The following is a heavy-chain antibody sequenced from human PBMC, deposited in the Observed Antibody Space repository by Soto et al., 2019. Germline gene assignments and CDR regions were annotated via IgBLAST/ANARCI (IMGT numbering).Heavy chain of an antibody. V-gene: IGHV1-18*01. CDR2: ISVYSDGT. CDR3: ARVVPGAEAWFGP. Sequence: QVQLVQSGGEVKRPGASVKVSCKTSGYTFSNYGITWVRQAPGQPLEWLGWISVYSDGTNYAQKFQCRVSMTTDTSTTTAYMELRSLRSDDTAVYYCARVVPGAEAWFGPWGQGTLVTVSS. CDR1: GYTFSNYG. J-gene: IGHJ5*02. D-gene: IGHD2-2*01.